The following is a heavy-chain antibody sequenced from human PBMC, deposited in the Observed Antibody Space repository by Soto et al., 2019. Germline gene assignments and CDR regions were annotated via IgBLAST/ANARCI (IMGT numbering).Heavy chain of an antibody. V-gene: IGHV1-18*01. CDR1: GYTFTSYG. Sequence: ASVKVSCKASGYTFTSYGISWGRQAPGQGLEWMGWISAYNGNTNYAQKLQGRVTMTTDTSTSTAYMELRSLRSDDTAVYYCARDHYDFWSGSPPYGMDVCGPGTTVTVS. D-gene: IGHD3-3*01. CDR3: ARDHYDFWSGSPPYGMDV. CDR2: ISAYNGNT. J-gene: IGHJ6*02.